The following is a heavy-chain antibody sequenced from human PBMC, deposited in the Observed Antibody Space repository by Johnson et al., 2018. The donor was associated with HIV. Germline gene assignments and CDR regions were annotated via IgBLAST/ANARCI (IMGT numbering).Heavy chain of an antibody. CDR1: GFTVSRNY. Sequence: VQLVESGGGLVQPGGSLRLSCAASGFTVSRNYMSWVRQAPGTGLEWVSVMYSGGSTYSADSVKGRLTISRDNSKNTMYLQMNSLRAEDTAVYYCAKLPGGNSGFVDAFDIWGQGTMVTVSS. J-gene: IGHJ3*02. CDR3: AKLPGGNSGFVDAFDI. CDR2: MYSGGST. V-gene: IGHV3-66*04. D-gene: IGHD4-23*01.